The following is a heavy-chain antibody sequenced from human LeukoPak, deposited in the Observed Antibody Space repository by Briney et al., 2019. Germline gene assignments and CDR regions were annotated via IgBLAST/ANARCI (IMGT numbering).Heavy chain of an antibody. J-gene: IGHJ4*02. D-gene: IGHD5-24*01. Sequence: PGGSLRLSCAASGFTFSSYWMHWVRQAPGKGLVWVSRINTDGSITNYADSVKGRFTISRDNAKNTLYLQMNSLRAEDTALYYCAKDIGILEMATNFDYWGQGTLVTVSS. CDR3: AKDIGILEMATNFDY. CDR2: INTDGSIT. CDR1: GFTFSSYW. V-gene: IGHV3-74*01.